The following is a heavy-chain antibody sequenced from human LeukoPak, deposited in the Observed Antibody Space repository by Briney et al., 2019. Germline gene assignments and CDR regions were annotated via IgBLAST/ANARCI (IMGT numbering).Heavy chain of an antibody. CDR2: IGVGGGNT. Sequence: GGSLRLSCAASGFTFDTYALSWFRQAPGKGLEWVSFIGVGGGNTNYADSVKGRFTISRDDSKNTLYLQMNSLRAEDTAVHYCAKGGWELLGGQGTLVTVSS. D-gene: IGHD1-26*01. V-gene: IGHV3-23*01. CDR1: GFTFDTYA. CDR3: AKGGWELL. J-gene: IGHJ4*02.